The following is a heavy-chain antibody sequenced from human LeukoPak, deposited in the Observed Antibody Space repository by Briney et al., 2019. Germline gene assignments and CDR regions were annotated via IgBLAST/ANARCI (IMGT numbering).Heavy chain of an antibody. CDR3: ARGYGDRLDCFDP. D-gene: IGHD4-17*01. J-gene: IGHJ5*02. V-gene: IGHV3-33*01. Sequence: GGSLRLSCAASGLTFSSYGMHWVRQAPGKGLEGVAVIWYGGSNKYYGDSVKGRFTISRDNSKNTLYLQMNSLRAEDTVVYYCARGYGDRLDCFDPWGQGTLVTVSS. CDR1: GLTFSSYG. CDR2: IWYGGSNK.